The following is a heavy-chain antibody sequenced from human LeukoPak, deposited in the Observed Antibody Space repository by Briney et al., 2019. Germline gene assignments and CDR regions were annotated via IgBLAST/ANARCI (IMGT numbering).Heavy chain of an antibody. CDR2: INPNSGGT. V-gene: IGHV1-2*02. CDR1: GYTFTGYY. D-gene: IGHD2-2*01. CDR3: AFIGRYCSSTSCSFDY. J-gene: IGHJ4*02. Sequence: GASVKVSCKASGYTFTGYYMHWGRQAPGQGLEWMGWINPNSGGTNYAQKFQGRVTMTRDTSISTAYMELSRLRSDDTAVYYCAFIGRYCSSTSCSFDYWGQGTLVTVSS.